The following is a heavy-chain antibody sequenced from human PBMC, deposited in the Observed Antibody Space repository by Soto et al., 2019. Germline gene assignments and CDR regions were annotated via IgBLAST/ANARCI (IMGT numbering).Heavy chain of an antibody. D-gene: IGHD3-10*01. CDR2: IYSGGSGTT. J-gene: IGHJ4*02. V-gene: IGHV3-66*01. CDR1: GFTVSSNY. CDR3: ARDGSSRPTDY. Sequence: GGSLRLSCAASGFTVSSNYMSWVRQAPGKGLEWVSVIYSGGSGTTYYADSVKGRFTISRDISKNTVYLQMNSLRAEDTAVYYCARDGSSRPTDYWGQGTLVTVSS.